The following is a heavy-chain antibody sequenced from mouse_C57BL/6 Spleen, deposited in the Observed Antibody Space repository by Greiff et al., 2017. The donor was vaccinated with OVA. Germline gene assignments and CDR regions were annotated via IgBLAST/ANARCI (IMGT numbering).Heavy chain of an antibody. D-gene: IGHD4-1*01. CDR3: ARRWDGWYFDV. J-gene: IGHJ1*03. CDR1: GYTFTSYW. V-gene: IGHV1-59*01. Sequence: QVQLQQPGAELVRPGTSVKLSCKASGYTFTSYWMHWVKQRPGQGLEWIGVIDPSDSYTNYHQKFKGQATLTVDTSSSTADMQLSSLTAEDAAVYYCARRWDGWYFDVWGTGTTVTVSS. CDR2: IDPSDSYT.